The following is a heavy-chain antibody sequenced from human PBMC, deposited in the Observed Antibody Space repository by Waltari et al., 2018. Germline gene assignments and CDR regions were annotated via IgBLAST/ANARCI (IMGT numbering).Heavy chain of an antibody. D-gene: IGHD3-10*01. V-gene: IGHV1-2*02. Sequence: QVQLVQSGAEVKKPGASVKVSCKASGYTFTGYYMHWVRQAPGQGLVWMGARNPNSGGTNKAQKVQGRVTMTRDTSISTAYMELSRLRSDDTAVYYCARDMMARVHFDYWGQGTLVTVSS. J-gene: IGHJ4*02. CDR2: RNPNSGGT. CDR3: ARDMMARVHFDY. CDR1: GYTFTGYY.